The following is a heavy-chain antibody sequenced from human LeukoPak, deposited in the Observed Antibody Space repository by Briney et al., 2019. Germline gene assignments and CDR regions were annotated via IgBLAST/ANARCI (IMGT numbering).Heavy chain of an antibody. Sequence: SETLSLTCGVYGGSFSDYYWTWIRQPPGKGLEWIAEIDHSGSTNYNPSLKSRVTISVDTSKKQFSLKLTPVTAADTAVYFCARQTTSPVDYFDYWGQGTLVTVSS. D-gene: IGHD1-1*01. CDR1: GGSFSDYY. J-gene: IGHJ4*02. CDR3: ARQTTSPVDYFDY. V-gene: IGHV4-34*01. CDR2: IDHSGST.